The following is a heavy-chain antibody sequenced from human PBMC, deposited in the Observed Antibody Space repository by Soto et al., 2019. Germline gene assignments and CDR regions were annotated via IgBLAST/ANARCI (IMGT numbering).Heavy chain of an antibody. CDR3: ALRSMAVVPEY. J-gene: IGHJ4*02. D-gene: IGHD3-22*01. CDR2: LYYGRSA. CDR1: GDSISSYY. Sequence: QVQLQESGPGLVKPSETLSLTCAVSGDSISSYYCMWIRQPPGKGLESIGYLYYGRSANYNPSLKSRVTVSVDKSTNPCSLTLSSMTAADTAVYYCALRSMAVVPEYWGQGTLVTVSS. V-gene: IGHV4-59*01.